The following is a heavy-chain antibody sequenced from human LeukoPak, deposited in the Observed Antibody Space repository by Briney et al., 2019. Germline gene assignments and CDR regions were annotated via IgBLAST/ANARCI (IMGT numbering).Heavy chain of an antibody. J-gene: IGHJ4*02. CDR1: GYTFTEYY. D-gene: IGHD6-13*01. Sequence: ASVKVSCEASGYTFTEYYMHWVRQAPGQGLEWMGWINSNSGDTKYAQKFQGRVTLTRDTSISTVYMELRRLRSDDTAVYYCARPLAAESDYWGPGTLVTVSS. CDR2: INSNSGDT. V-gene: IGHV1-2*02. CDR3: ARPLAAESDY.